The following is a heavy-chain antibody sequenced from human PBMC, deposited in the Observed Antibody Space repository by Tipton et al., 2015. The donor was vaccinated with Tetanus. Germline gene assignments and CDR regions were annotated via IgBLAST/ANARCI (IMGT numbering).Heavy chain of an antibody. J-gene: IGHJ4*02. Sequence: TLSLTCTVSGGSISSSSYYWGWIRQPPGKGLEWIGSIYYSGSTYYNPSLKSRVTISVDTSKNQFSLKLSSVTAADTAVYYCARCGTFGGLRGYSYGSFDYWGQGTLVTASS. D-gene: IGHD5-18*01. CDR3: ARCGTFGGLRGYSYGSFDY. CDR1: GGSISSSSYY. V-gene: IGHV4-39*01. CDR2: IYYSGST.